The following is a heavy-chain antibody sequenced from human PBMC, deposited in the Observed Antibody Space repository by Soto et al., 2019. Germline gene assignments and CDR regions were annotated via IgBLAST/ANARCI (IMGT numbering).Heavy chain of an antibody. CDR3: ATPTPRNEYYDILTGYYPFDY. CDR2: IIPSLGIA. V-gene: IGHV1-69*02. D-gene: IGHD3-9*01. Sequence: QVQLVQSGAEVKKPGSSVKVSCKASGGTFSSYTISWVRQAPGQGLEWMGRIIPSLGIANYAQKFQGRVTITADKSPSTAYMELSSLRSEDTAVYYCATPTPRNEYYDILTGYYPFDYWGQGTLVTVSS. CDR1: GGTFSSYT. J-gene: IGHJ4*02.